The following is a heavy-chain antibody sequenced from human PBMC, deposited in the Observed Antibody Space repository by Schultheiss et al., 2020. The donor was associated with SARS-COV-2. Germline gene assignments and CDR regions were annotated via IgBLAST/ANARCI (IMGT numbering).Heavy chain of an antibody. CDR2: ISGSGGST. J-gene: IGHJ3*02. D-gene: IGHD2-15*01. Sequence: GGSLRLSCAASGFTFSSYAMSWVRQAPGKGLEWVSAISGSGGSTYYADSVKGRFTISRDNSKNTLYLQMNSLRAEDTAVYYCAKDLGYCSGGSCSGSSAFDIWGQGTMVTVSS. V-gene: IGHV3-23*01. CDR1: GFTFSSYA. CDR3: AKDLGYCSGGSCSGSSAFDI.